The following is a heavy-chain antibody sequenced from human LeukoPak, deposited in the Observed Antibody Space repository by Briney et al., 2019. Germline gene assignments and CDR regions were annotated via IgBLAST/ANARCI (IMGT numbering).Heavy chain of an antibody. CDR3: AKESGKFDY. CDR2: ISADGGST. J-gene: IGHJ4*02. Sequence: GGSLRLSCVVSGINFADYAMHWVRQPPGKGLEWVSLISADGGSTFSADSVKGRFRISRDNSKNSLYLQMNSLRSEDTAMYYCAKESGKFDYWGRGTLVAVSS. CDR1: GINFADYA. V-gene: IGHV3-43*02.